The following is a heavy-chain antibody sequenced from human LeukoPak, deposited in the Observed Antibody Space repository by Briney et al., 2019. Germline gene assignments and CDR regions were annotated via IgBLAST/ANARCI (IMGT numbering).Heavy chain of an antibody. Sequence: SETLSLTCAVSGGSISSSNWWSWVRQPPGKGLEWIGEIYHSGSTNYNPSLKSRVTISVDKSKNQFSLKLSSVTAADTAVYYCARAMVGAMGIDAFDIWGQGTMVTVSS. J-gene: IGHJ3*02. CDR2: IYHSGST. CDR3: ARAMVGAMGIDAFDI. D-gene: IGHD1-26*01. CDR1: GGSISSSNW. V-gene: IGHV4-4*02.